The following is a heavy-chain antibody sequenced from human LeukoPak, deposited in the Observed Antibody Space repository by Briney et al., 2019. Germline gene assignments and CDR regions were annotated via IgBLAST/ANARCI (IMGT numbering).Heavy chain of an antibody. V-gene: IGHV1-2*02. J-gene: IGHJ6*02. CDR3: ARAPKYCSGGSCYPYYYGMDV. CDR1: GYTFTGYY. CDR2: INPNGGGT. D-gene: IGHD2-15*01. Sequence: GASVKVSCKASGYTFTGYYMHWVRQAPGQGLEWMGWINPNGGGTNYAQKFQGRVTMTRDTSISTAYMELSRLRSDDTAVYYCARAPKYCSGGSCYPYYYGMDVWGQGTTVTVSS.